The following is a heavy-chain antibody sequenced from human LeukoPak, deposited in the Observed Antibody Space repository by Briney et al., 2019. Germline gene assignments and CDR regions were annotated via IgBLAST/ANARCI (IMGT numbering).Heavy chain of an antibody. V-gene: IGHV3-21*04. Sequence: GGSPRLSCAASGFTFSSYSMNWVRQAPGKGLEWVSSISSSSSYIYYADSVKGRFTISRDNAKNSLYLQMNSLRAEDTAVYYCARGPKSDYDILTGYYNQNNWFDPWGQGTLVTVSS. J-gene: IGHJ5*02. CDR3: ARGPKSDYDILTGYYNQNNWFDP. CDR1: GFTFSSYS. D-gene: IGHD3-9*01. CDR2: ISSSSSYI.